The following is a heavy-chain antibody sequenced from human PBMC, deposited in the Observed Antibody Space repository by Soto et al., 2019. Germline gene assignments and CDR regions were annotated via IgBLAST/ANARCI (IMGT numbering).Heavy chain of an antibody. Sequence: GWSLRLSCAASGFTFRGYGMHWVRQAPGRGLEWVALISYDGSIKYYADSVRGRFTISRDNSKNTLYLQMNSLRAEDTAVYYCANSEYSRYKNIAVWGQGTTVTVSS. V-gene: IGHV3-30*18. J-gene: IGHJ6*02. CDR3: ANSEYSRYKNIAV. D-gene: IGHD5-18*01. CDR2: ISYDGSIK. CDR1: GFTFRGYG.